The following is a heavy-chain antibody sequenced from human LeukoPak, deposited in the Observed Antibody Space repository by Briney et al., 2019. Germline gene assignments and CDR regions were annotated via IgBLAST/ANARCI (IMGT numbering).Heavy chain of an antibody. D-gene: IGHD3-10*01. CDR3: AKDITMVRGVRYYYYYMDV. CDR1: GGSFSGYY. CDR2: INHSGST. V-gene: IGHV4-34*01. J-gene: IGHJ6*03. Sequence: SETLSLTCAVYGGSFSGYYWSWIRQPPGKGLEWIGEINHSGSTNYNPSLKSRVTISVDTSKNQFSLKLSSVTAADTAVYYCAKDITMVRGVRYYYYYMDVWGKGTTVTISS.